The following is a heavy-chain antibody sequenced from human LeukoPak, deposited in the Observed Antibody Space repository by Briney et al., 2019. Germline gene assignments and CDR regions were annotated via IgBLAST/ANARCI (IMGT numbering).Heavy chain of an antibody. D-gene: IGHD3-9*01. CDR1: GGSITSYY. V-gene: IGHV4-59*01. Sequence: PSETLSLTCTVSGGSITSYYWSWIRQPPGKGLEWIGYIYYSGTTNYHPSLKSRVTISVDTSKNQFSLKLSSVTAAYTAVYYCARVSPITIFTFDYWGQGTLVTVSS. CDR3: ARVSPITIFTFDY. CDR2: IYYSGTT. J-gene: IGHJ4*02.